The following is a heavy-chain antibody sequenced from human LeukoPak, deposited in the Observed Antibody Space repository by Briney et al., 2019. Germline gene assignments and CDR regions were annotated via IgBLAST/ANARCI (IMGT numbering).Heavy chain of an antibody. CDR2: MSYDGSNK. Sequence: SGRSLRLSCAASGFTFSSYAMHWVRQAPGKGLEWVAVMSYDGSNKYYADSVKGRFTISRDNSKNTLYLQMNSLRAEDTAVYYCARDLAYDSSGHYYWGQGTLVTVSS. CDR1: GFTFSSYA. J-gene: IGHJ4*02. D-gene: IGHD3-22*01. CDR3: ARDLAYDSSGHYY. V-gene: IGHV3-30*04.